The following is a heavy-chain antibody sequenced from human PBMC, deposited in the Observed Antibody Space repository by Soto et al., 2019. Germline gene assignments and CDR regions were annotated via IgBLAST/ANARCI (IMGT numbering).Heavy chain of an antibody. J-gene: IGHJ3*02. D-gene: IGHD1-26*01. CDR3: ASVGQSGAFDI. CDR2: ISAYNGNT. CDR1: GYTFHRPG. Sequence: VPVSSIAAGYTFHRPGGGLGPQASGQGLEWIGRISAYNGNTNYAQKLRGRVTMTTDTSTSTAYMELRSLRSDDTAVYYCASVGQSGAFDIWGQGTMVTVSS. V-gene: IGHV1-18*01.